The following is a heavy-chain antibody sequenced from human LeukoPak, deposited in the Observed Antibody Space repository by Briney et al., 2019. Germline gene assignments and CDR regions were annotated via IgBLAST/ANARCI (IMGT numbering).Heavy chain of an antibody. D-gene: IGHD6-13*01. CDR1: GFTFSRYW. Sequence: GGSLRLSCAASGFTFSRYWMSRVRQAPGKGLEWVANIQQDGSQKYYVDSVRGRFTISRDNAKNSLHLQMNSLRAEDTAVYYCARIGYSSSCTDYWGQGTLVTVSS. CDR3: ARIGYSSSCTDY. V-gene: IGHV3-7*03. CDR2: IQQDGSQK. J-gene: IGHJ4*02.